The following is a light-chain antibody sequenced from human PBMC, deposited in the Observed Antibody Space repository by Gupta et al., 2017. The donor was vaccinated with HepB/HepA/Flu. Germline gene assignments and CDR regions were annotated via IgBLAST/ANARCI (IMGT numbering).Light chain of an antibody. J-gene: IGKJ4*01. CDR1: QSVLFSSNNKNY. Sequence: DIVLTQSPLSLAWLLVEEATINCKSSQSVLFSSNNKNYLAWYQQKPGQPPKLLIYWASTRESGVPDRFSGSGSGTDFTLTISSLQAEDVAVYYCQQYYTTPVTFGGGTKVEIK. CDR3: QQYYTTPVT. V-gene: IGKV4-1*01. CDR2: WAS.